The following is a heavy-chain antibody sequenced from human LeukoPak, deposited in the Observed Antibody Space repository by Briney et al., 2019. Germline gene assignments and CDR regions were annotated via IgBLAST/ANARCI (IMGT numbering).Heavy chain of an antibody. CDR3: ARSRSSSSVYYYYMDV. CDR1: GGTFSSYA. Sequence: SVKVSCKASGGTFSSYAISWVRQAPGQGLEWMGGIIPIFGTANYAQKFQGRVTITADESTGTAYMELSSLRSEDTAVYYCARSRSSSSVYYYYMDVWGKGTTVTVSS. CDR2: IIPIFGTA. J-gene: IGHJ6*03. D-gene: IGHD6-6*01. V-gene: IGHV1-69*13.